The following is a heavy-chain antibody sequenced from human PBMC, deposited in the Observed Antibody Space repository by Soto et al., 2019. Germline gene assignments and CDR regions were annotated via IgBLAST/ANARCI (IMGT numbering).Heavy chain of an antibody. CDR2: IIPIFGTA. CDR1: GGTFSSYA. J-gene: IGHJ3*02. CDR3: AGSVQQWLALVRAFDI. D-gene: IGHD6-19*01. Sequence: QVQLVQSGAEVKKPGSSVKVSCKASGGTFSSYAISWVRQAPGQGLEWMGGIIPIFGTANYAQKFQGRVTITADESTSTAYMELSSLRSEDTAVYYCAGSVQQWLALVRAFDIWGQGTMVTVSS. V-gene: IGHV1-69*01.